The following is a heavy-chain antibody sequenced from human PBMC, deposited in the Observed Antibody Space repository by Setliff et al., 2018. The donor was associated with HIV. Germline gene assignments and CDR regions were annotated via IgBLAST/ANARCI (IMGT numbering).Heavy chain of an antibody. J-gene: IGHJ4*02. Sequence: SETLSLTCAVSGYSIRSGYYWGWIRQSPGKGLEWIGTMFRTGTSYYNPSLTSRVTISQDTSRNQFSLKLRSVTAADTAVYYCARLEVTTVTTRDYWGQGTLVTVS. CDR3: ARLEVTTVTTRDY. CDR1: GYSIRSGYY. D-gene: IGHD4-17*01. CDR2: MFRTGTS. V-gene: IGHV4-38-2*01.